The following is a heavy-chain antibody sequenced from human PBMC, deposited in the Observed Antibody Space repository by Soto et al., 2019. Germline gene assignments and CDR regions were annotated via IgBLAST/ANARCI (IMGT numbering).Heavy chain of an antibody. V-gene: IGHV1-3*01. CDR1: GYTFTSYA. D-gene: IGHD6-19*01. CDR2: INAGNGNT. J-gene: IGHJ4*02. Sequence: GASVKVSCKASGYTFTSYAMHWVRQAPGQRLEWMGWINAGNGNTKYSQKFQGRVTITRDTSASTAYMELSSLRSEDTAVYYCARSTIAVAGPQNNLILDYWGQGTLVTVSS. CDR3: ARSTIAVAGPQNNLILDY.